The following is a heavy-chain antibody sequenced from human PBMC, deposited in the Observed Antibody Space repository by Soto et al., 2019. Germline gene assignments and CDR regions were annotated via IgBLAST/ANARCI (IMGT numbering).Heavy chain of an antibody. CDR2: ISAYNGNT. D-gene: IGHD5-12*01. CDR1: GYTFTSYG. V-gene: IGHV1-18*01. Sequence: GASVKVSCKASGYTFTSYGISWVRQAPGQGLEWMGWISAYNGNTNYAQKLQGRVTMTTDTSTSTAYMELRSLGSDDTAVYYCARDRIVAPTPYYMDVWGKGTTVTVSS. J-gene: IGHJ6*03. CDR3: ARDRIVAPTPYYMDV.